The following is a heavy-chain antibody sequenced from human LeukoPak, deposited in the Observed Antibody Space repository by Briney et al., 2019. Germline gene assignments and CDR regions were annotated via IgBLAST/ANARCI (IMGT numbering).Heavy chain of an antibody. CDR3: ARGATVVTPVVYYYMDV. CDR2: INHSGST. CDR1: GGSFSGYY. V-gene: IGHV4-34*01. J-gene: IGHJ6*03. D-gene: IGHD4-23*01. Sequence: SETLSLTCAVYGGSFSGYYWSWIRQPPGKALEWIGEINHSGSTNYNPSLKSRVTISVDTSKNQFSLKLSSVTAADTAVYYCARGATVVTPVVYYYMDVWGKGTTVTVSS.